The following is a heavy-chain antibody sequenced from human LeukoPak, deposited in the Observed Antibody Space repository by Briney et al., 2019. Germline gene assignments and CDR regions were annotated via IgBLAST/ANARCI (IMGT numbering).Heavy chain of an antibody. V-gene: IGHV4-34*01. CDR2: INHSGST. Sequence: SETLSLTCAVYGGSFSGYYWSWIRQPPGKGLGWIGEINHSGSTNYNPSLKSRVTISVDTSKNQFSLKLSSVTAADTAVYYCARGPATTSSMGGADFQHWGQGTLVTVSS. J-gene: IGHJ1*01. D-gene: IGHD3-16*01. CDR3: ARGPATTSSMGGADFQH. CDR1: GGSFSGYY.